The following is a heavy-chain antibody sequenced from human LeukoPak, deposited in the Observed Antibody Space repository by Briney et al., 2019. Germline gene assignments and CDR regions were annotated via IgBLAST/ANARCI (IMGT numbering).Heavy chain of an antibody. D-gene: IGHD1-1*01. CDR3: ARATAGTTLFEGIDY. J-gene: IGHJ4*02. V-gene: IGHV4-38-2*02. CDR2: IYHSGST. Sequence: SETLSLTCTVSSYSISSGYYWGWIRQPPGKGLEWIGSIYHSGSTYCNPSLKSRVTISVDTSKNQFSLKLSSVTAADTAVYYCARATAGTTLFEGIDYWGQGTLVTVSS. CDR1: SYSISSGYY.